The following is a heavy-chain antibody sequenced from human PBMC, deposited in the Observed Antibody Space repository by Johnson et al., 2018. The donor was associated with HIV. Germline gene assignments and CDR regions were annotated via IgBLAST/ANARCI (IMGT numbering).Heavy chain of an antibody. V-gene: IGHV3-30*04. CDR3: AGGYGVVIALLDAFDI. CDR2: ISYDGSNK. J-gene: IGHJ3*02. CDR1: GFTFSSYA. Sequence: QVQLVESGGGVVQPGRSLRLSCAASGFTFSSYAMHWVRQAPGKGLAWVAVISYDGSNKYYADSVKGRFTISRDNSKNTLYLQMNSLRAEDTAVYYCAGGYGVVIALLDAFDIWGQGTMVTVSS. D-gene: IGHD2-21*01.